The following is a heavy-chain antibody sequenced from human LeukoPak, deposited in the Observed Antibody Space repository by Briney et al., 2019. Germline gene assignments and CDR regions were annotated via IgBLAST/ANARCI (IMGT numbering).Heavy chain of an antibody. Sequence: ASVKVSCKASGYTFTGYYMHWVRQAPGQGLEWMGWINPNSGGTNYAQKFQGRVTMNRDTSISTAYMELSRLRSDDTAVYYCAREYGDYVGYLDYWGQGTLVTVSS. D-gene: IGHD4-17*01. CDR1: GYTFTGYY. V-gene: IGHV1-2*02. J-gene: IGHJ4*02. CDR3: AREYGDYVGYLDY. CDR2: INPNSGGT.